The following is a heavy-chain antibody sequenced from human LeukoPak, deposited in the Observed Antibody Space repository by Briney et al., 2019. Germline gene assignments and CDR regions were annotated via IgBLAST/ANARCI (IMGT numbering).Heavy chain of an antibody. CDR3: VYGGGYFQH. CDR1: GFTFSSYS. CDR2: ISSSTNNI. D-gene: IGHD4-23*01. V-gene: IGHV3-21*01. Sequence: GGSLRLSCAASGFTFSSYSMDWVRQAPGKGLEWVSSISSSTNNIYYADSVKGRFTISRDNGKNSLYLLMNSLRAEDTAVYYCVYGGGYFQHWGQGTLVTVSS. J-gene: IGHJ1*01.